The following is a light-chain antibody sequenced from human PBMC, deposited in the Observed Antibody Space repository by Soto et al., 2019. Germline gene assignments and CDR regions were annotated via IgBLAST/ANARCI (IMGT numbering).Light chain of an antibody. CDR2: AAS. J-gene: IGKJ1*01. CDR1: QSISSY. CDR3: QQSYISPST. V-gene: IGKV1-39*01. Sequence: DIQMTQSPSSLSASVGDRVTITCRASQSISSYLNWYQQKPGKAPKLLIYAASSLQSGVPSRFSGSGSGTDFNSTINSLQTEEFATYYCQQSYISPSTFGQGTKVEIK.